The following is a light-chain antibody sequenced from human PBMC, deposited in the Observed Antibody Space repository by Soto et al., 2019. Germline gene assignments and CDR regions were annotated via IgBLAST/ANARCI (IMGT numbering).Light chain of an antibody. Sequence: EIVLTQSPGTLSVSTGERATLSCRASQSVSSTNLAWYQQKRGQAPRLRIFGTSTRAGGIPARFSGSGSGTDFTLTISRLEPDDFAVYYCQQYDSSGWSFGQGTKVDIK. CDR1: QSVSSTN. CDR2: GTS. V-gene: IGKV3-20*01. CDR3: QQYDSSGWS. J-gene: IGKJ1*01.